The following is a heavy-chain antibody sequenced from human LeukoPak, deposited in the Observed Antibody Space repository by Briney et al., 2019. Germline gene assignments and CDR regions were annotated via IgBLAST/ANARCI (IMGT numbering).Heavy chain of an antibody. CDR2: IIPILGIA. V-gene: IGHV1-69*04. J-gene: IGHJ6*02. Sequence: GASVKVSCKASGGTFSSYAISWVRQAPGQGLEWMGRIIPILGIANYAQKFQGRVTITADKSTSTAYMELSSLRSEDTAVYYCARYQNNYGMDVWGQGTTVTVSS. CDR1: GGTFSSYA. CDR3: ARYQNNYGMDV.